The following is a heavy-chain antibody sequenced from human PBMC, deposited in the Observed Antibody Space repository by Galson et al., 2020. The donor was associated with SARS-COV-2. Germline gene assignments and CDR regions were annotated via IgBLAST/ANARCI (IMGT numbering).Heavy chain of an antibody. CDR1: GFTLSSFS. CDR3: ARKSGALFDY. CDR2: ISSSSSII. D-gene: IGHD1-26*01. Sequence: GESLKISCAASGFTLSSFSMNWVRQAPGKGLEWVSHISSSSSIIYYADSVKGRFTTSRDNAKNSLYLQMNSLRDDDTAVYYCARKSGALFDYWGQGTLVTVSS. J-gene: IGHJ4*02. V-gene: IGHV3-48*02.